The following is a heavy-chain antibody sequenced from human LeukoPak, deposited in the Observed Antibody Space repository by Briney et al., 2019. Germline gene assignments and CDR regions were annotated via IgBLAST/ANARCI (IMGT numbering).Heavy chain of an antibody. V-gene: IGHV3-74*01. CDR1: VFTFSCCW. Sequence: GGPLTLSCAASVFTFSCCWMQWLRQARGGGLVWVSRINTDGSSTRYADSEGGLFTISRDNAKHTLYLHKSSLSAEHAAVYLCERAGRVTASLDLWGQGPLVSV. CDR2: INTDGSST. CDR3: ERAGRVTASLDL. J-gene: IGHJ1*01. D-gene: IGHD2-21*02.